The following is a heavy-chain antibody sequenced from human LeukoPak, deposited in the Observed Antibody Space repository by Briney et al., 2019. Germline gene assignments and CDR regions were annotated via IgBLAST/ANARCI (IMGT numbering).Heavy chain of an antibody. CDR2: IFYSGST. D-gene: IGHD4-23*01. CDR1: GASIRSESYY. V-gene: IGHV4-39*01. Sequence: SETLSLTCTVSGASIRSESYYWGWVRQSPGKGLEWIGSIFYSGSTYYNPLFKSRVTIYVDTSKNQFSLKLSSVTAADTAVYYCGKVGGNSNSWGQGTRVTVSS. CDR3: GKVGGNSNS. J-gene: IGHJ4*02.